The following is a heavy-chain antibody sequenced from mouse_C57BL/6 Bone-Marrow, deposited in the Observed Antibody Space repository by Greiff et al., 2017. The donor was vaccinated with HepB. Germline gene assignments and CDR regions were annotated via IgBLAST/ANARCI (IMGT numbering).Heavy chain of an antibody. J-gene: IGHJ1*03. CDR2: IWSGGST. V-gene: IGHV2-2*01. Sequence: VKLVESGPGLVQPSQSLSITCTVSGFSLTSYGVHWVRQSPGKGLEWLGVIWSGGSTDYNAAFISRLSISKDNSKSQVFFKMNSLQADDTAIYYCARDIYDGYFDWYFDVWGTGTTVTVSS. CDR3: ARDIYDGYFDWYFDV. CDR1: GFSLTSYG. D-gene: IGHD2-3*01.